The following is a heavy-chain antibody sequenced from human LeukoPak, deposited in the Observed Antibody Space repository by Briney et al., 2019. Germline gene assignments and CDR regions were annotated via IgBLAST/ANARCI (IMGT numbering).Heavy chain of an antibody. CDR1: GFTFSSYG. CDR3: AKDQTYHILPRPLAS. V-gene: IGHV3-30*18. J-gene: IGHJ4*02. D-gene: IGHD3-9*01. Sequence: PGGSLRLSCAGSGFTFSSYGMHWVRQAPGKGLEWVAVISYDGSNKYSPDSVNAPFTISRDNSKNTLYLQMNSLIAEHTAVYYCAKDQTYHILPRPLASWAQGPPVPVSS. CDR2: ISYDGSNK.